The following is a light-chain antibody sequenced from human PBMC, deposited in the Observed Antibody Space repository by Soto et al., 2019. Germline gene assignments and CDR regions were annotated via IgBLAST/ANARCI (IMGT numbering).Light chain of an antibody. CDR2: EGS. CDR1: SSDVGSYNL. Sequence: QSVLTQPASVSGSPGQSITFSCTGTSSDVGSYNLVSWYQQHPGKAPKLMIYEGSKRPSGVSNRFSGSKSGNTASLTISGLQAEDEAEYYCCSYAGSSTLVFGGGTKLTVL. CDR3: CSYAGSSTLV. J-gene: IGLJ3*02. V-gene: IGLV2-23*01.